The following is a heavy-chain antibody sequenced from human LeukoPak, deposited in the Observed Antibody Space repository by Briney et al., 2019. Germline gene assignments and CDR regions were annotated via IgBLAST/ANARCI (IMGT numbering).Heavy chain of an antibody. CDR1: GGSISSGSYY. D-gene: IGHD4-11*01. CDR2: IYTSGST. Sequence: SETLSLTCTVSGGSISSGSYYWSWIRQPAGKGLEWIGRIYTSGSTNYNPPLKSRVTISVDTSKNQFSLKLSSVTAADTAVYYCAGYSNYPLDYWGQGTLVTVSS. V-gene: IGHV4-61*02. J-gene: IGHJ4*02. CDR3: AGYSNYPLDY.